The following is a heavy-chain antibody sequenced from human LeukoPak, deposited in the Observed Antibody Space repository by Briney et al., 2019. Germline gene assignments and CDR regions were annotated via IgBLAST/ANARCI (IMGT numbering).Heavy chain of an antibody. J-gene: IGHJ3*02. Sequence: ASVNLSFTASGYTFTSYGISWMRQGQGPGQERMGWNSAYNGNKNYVQKLKGRFNMTTDTSTSTAYMELRSLRSDDTAVYYCARRAFDIWGQGTMVTVSS. CDR1: GYTFTSYG. CDR2: NSAYNGNK. CDR3: ARRAFDI. V-gene: IGHV1-18*01.